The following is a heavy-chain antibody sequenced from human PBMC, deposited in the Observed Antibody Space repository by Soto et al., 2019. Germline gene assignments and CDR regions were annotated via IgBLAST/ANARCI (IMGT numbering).Heavy chain of an antibody. V-gene: IGHV4-34*01. CDR3: ARVWRYCSGGTCHNDEYFKH. CDR2: INHSGST. D-gene: IGHD2-15*01. J-gene: IGHJ1*01. CDR1: VVSFSGYF. Sequence: PWETLSLTCAFYVVSFSGYFWSWVRDPPGKGLEWIGEINHSGSTNYNPSLKSRVTISADTSKNQFSLKLSSVTAADTAVYYCARVWRYCSGGTCHNDEYFKHWGQSKLVNVSS.